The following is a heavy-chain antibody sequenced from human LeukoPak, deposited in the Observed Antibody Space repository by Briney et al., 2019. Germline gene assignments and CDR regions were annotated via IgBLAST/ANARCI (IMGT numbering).Heavy chain of an antibody. D-gene: IGHD2-15*01. Sequence: GGSLTLFRGVSGLTVSNNYMSWVRQPTGKALECCSGNYKSGRIYEAASVKGRFTISRDNSENTLYLQLNGLRSEDTAVSYCARDKLVSGYYSDFDYWRQGTVVTVSS. CDR2: NYKSGRI. V-gene: IGHV3-66*03. CDR1: GLTVSNNY. J-gene: IGHJ4*02. CDR3: ARDKLVSGYYSDFDY.